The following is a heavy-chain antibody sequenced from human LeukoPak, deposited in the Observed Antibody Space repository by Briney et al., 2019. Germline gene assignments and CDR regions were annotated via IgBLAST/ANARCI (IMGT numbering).Heavy chain of an antibody. J-gene: IGHJ1*01. V-gene: IGHV4-34*01. CDR1: GGSFSGYY. CDR3: ARGRGSYGYFQH. Sequence: KPSETLSLTCAVYGGSFSGYYWSWIRQPPGKGLEWIGEINHSGSTNYNPSLKSRVTISVDTSKNQFSLKLSSVTAADTAVYYCARGRGSYGYFQHWGQGTLVTVSS. D-gene: IGHD1-26*01. CDR2: INHSGST.